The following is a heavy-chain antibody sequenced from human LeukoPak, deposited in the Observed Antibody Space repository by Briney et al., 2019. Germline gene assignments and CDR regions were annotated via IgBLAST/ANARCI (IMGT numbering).Heavy chain of an antibody. CDR1: GGSIRIYY. Sequence: KPSETLSLTCTVSGGSIRIYYWSWIRQPPGKALEGVGYIYYSGSTNYNPSLRSRVTISVDTSKSQFSLKLNSVTAADTAVYYCARHGYDSSGWYYFDYWGQGTLVTVSS. CDR2: IYYSGST. J-gene: IGHJ4*02. CDR3: ARHGYDSSGWYYFDY. V-gene: IGHV4-59*08. D-gene: IGHD6-19*01.